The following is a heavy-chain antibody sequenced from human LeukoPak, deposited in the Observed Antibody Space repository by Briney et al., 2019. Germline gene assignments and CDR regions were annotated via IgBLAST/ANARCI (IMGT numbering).Heavy chain of an antibody. D-gene: IGHD3-10*01. Sequence: GGSLRLSCAASGFPLSSYAMHWVRQAPGKGLEWVAFIRYDGSNKYYADSVKGRFTISRDNSKNTLYLQMNSLRAEDTAVYYCAKDWGYYGSGSFAWGQGTLVTVSS. V-gene: IGHV3-30*02. CDR1: GFPLSSYA. CDR2: IRYDGSNK. CDR3: AKDWGYYGSGSFA. J-gene: IGHJ5*02.